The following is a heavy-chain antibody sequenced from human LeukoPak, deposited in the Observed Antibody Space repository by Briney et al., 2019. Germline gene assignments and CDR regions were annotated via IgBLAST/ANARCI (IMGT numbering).Heavy chain of an antibody. CDR3: ARDDYSNSYYYHYYMDV. V-gene: IGHV1-69*05. CDR1: GGTFSSYA. CDR2: IIPIFGTA. Sequence: AVTVSCKASGGTFSSYAISWVRQAPGQGLEWMGGIIPIFGTANYAQKFQGRVTITTDESTSTAYMELSSLRSEDTAVYYCARDDYSNSYYYHYYMDVWGKGTTVTVSS. D-gene: IGHD4-11*01. J-gene: IGHJ6*03.